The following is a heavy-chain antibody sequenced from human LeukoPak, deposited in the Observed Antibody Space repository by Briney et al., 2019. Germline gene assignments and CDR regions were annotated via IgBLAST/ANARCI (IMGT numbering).Heavy chain of an antibody. CDR3: ARHSSLQGYYFDY. D-gene: IGHD6-6*01. CDR1: GDSISGYY. Sequence: SETLSLTCTVSGDSISGYYWSWTRQPPGKGLEWIGNVHYSGSTTYHPSLQSRVTISVDTSKKQFSLKLRSVTAADSAVYYCARHSSLQGYYFDYWGRGTLVTVSS. J-gene: IGHJ4*02. CDR2: VHYSGST. V-gene: IGHV4-59*08.